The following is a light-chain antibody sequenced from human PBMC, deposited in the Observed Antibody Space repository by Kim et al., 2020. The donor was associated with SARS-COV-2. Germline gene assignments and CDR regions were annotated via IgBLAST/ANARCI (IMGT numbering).Light chain of an antibody. Sequence: GQKLNIACSGSSSNIGNNYVSWYQQLPGTAPKLLIYDNNKRPSGIPDRFSGSKSGTSATLGITGLQTGDEADYYCGAWDSSLSGVVLGGGTQLTVL. J-gene: IGLJ2*01. CDR2: DNN. CDR1: SSNIGNNY. CDR3: GAWDSSLSGVV. V-gene: IGLV1-51*01.